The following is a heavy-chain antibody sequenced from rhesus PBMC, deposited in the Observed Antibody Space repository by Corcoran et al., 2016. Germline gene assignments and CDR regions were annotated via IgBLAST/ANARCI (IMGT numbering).Heavy chain of an antibody. CDR1: GGSMRGGSD. CDR2: IYSSSGNP. J-gene: IGHJ4*01. D-gene: IGHD2-27*01. CDR3: ARDSRYSYYFDY. V-gene: IGHV4S7*01. Sequence: QVQLQESGPGLLKPSETLSLTCAVSGGSMRGGSDWGRVRPPPGKGLVWIGSIYSSSGNPYYNPSLKSRATISTDTSKNQFSLKLSSVTAADTAVYYCARDSRYSYYFDYWGQGVLVTVSS.